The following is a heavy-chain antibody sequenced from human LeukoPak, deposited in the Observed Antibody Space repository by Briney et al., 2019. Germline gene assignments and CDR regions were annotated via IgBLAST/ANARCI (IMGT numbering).Heavy chain of an antibody. D-gene: IGHD1-26*01. Sequence: GESLKISCKGSGYSFTIHWIAWVRQMPGKGLEWMGIIYPGDSDTRYSPSFQGQVTISADKSISTAYLQWSSLKASDTAMYYCARLYRTKSPLDYWGQGTLVTVSS. CDR3: ARLYRTKSPLDY. CDR1: GYSFTIHW. V-gene: IGHV5-51*01. CDR2: IYPGDSDT. J-gene: IGHJ4*02.